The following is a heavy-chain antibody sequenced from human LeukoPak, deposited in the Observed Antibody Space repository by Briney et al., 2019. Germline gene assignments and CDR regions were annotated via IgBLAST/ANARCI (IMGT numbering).Heavy chain of an antibody. J-gene: IGHJ4*02. D-gene: IGHD4-23*01. Sequence: SVKVSCKASGYTFSNYHIHWVRQAPGQGLEWMGGIIPIFGTANYAQKFQGRVTITTDESTSTAYMELSSLRSEDTAVYYCARGVRATVVTLDYWGQGTLVTVSS. CDR2: IIPIFGTA. CDR1: GYTFSNYH. CDR3: ARGVRATVVTLDY. V-gene: IGHV1-69*05.